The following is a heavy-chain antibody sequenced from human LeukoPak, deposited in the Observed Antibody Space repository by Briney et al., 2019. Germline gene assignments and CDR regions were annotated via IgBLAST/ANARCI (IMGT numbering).Heavy chain of an antibody. CDR2: ISYDGSNK. CDR1: GFTFSSYG. J-gene: IGHJ4*02. D-gene: IGHD1-26*01. CDR3: AKDVLDGSYFDY. V-gene: IGHV3-30*18. Sequence: GRSLRLSCAASGFTFSSYGMHWVRQAPGKGLEWVAVISYDGSNKYYADSVKGRFTISRDNSENTLYLQMNSLRAEDTAVYYCAKDVLDGSYFDYWGQGTLVTVSS.